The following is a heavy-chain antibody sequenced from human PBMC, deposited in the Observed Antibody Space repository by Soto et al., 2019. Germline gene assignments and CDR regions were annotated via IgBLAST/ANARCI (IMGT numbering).Heavy chain of an antibody. V-gene: IGHV3-23*01. CDR2: ISGSGDST. CDR3: ATTVVH. D-gene: IGHD4-17*01. J-gene: IGHJ4*02. Sequence: SLRLSCAASGLTFNNSAMSWVRQAPGKGLEWVSAISGSGDSTFYADSVKGRFTISRDNPRNTLYLQMDSLRAEDTAVYYCATTVVHWGQGTLVTVSS. CDR1: GLTFNNSA.